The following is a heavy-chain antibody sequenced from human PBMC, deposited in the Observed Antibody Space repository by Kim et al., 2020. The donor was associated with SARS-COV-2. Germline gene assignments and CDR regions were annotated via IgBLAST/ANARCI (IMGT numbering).Heavy chain of an antibody. CDR3: ARDLGGLAGPGP. D-gene: IGHD6-13*01. J-gene: IGHJ5*02. V-gene: IGHV4-39*07. Sequence: SETLSLTCTVSGGSISSSSYYWGWIRQPPGKGLEWIGSIYYSGSTYYNPSLKSRVTISVDTSKNQFSLKLSSVTAADTAVYYCARDLGGLAGPGPWGQGTLVTVSS. CDR1: GGSISSSSYY. CDR2: IYYSGST.